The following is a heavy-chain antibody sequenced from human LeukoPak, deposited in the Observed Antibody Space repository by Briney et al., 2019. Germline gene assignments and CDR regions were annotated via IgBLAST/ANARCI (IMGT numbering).Heavy chain of an antibody. Sequence: SETLSLTCTVSGGSISSGGYYWSWIRQPPGKGLEWIGYIYYSGSTNYNPSLKSRVTISVDTSKNQFSLKLSSVTAADTAVYYCARHAQTDYSNYLFDYWGQGTLVTVSS. CDR1: GGSISSGGYY. V-gene: IGHV4-61*08. J-gene: IGHJ4*02. CDR3: ARHAQTDYSNYLFDY. D-gene: IGHD4-11*01. CDR2: IYYSGST.